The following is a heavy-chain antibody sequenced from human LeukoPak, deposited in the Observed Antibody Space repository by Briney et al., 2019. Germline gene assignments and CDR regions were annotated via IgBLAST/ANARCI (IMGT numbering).Heavy chain of an antibody. V-gene: IGHV4-4*02. J-gene: IGHJ5*02. D-gene: IGHD3-10*01. Sequence: PSETLSLTCAVSGGSISSSTNWWSWVRQPPGKGLEWIGEIYHSGGTNYNPSLKSRITISVDTSKNQFSLKLSSVTAADTAVYYCARRWTSTMVREQTPNWFDPWGQGALVTVSS. CDR3: ARRWTSTMVREQTPNWFDP. CDR2: IYHSGGT. CDR1: GGSISSSTNW.